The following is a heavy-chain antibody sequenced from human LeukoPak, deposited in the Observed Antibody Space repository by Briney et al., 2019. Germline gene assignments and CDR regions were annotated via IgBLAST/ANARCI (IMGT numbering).Heavy chain of an antibody. V-gene: IGHV4-59*08. CDR3: ARRVAAAGRGWFDP. D-gene: IGHD6-13*01. CDR1: GGSFSSYY. Sequence: SETLSLTCAVYGGSFSSYYWSWIRQPPGKGLEWIGYIYYSGSTNYNPSLKSRVTISVDTSKNQFSLKLSSVTAADTAVYYCARRVAAAGRGWFDPWGQGTLVTVSS. J-gene: IGHJ5*02. CDR2: IYYSGST.